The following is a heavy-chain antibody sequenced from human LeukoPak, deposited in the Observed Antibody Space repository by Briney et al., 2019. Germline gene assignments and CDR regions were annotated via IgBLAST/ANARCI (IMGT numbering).Heavy chain of an antibody. CDR1: GFTFSSYA. Sequence: SGGSLRLSCAASGFTFSSYAMSWVRQAPGKGLEWVSATSGSGGSTYYADSVKGRFTISRDNSKNTLYLQMNSLRAEDTAVYYCAKVDRRINCSGGSCYYFDYWGQGTLVTVSS. J-gene: IGHJ4*02. D-gene: IGHD2-15*01. CDR3: AKVDRRINCSGGSCYYFDY. CDR2: TSGSGGST. V-gene: IGHV3-23*01.